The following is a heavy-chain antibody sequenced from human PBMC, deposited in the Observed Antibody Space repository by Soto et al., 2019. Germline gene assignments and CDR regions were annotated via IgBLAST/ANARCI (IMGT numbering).Heavy chain of an antibody. Sequence: EVQLVESGGGLVQPGRSLRLSCAASGFTFDDYAMHWVRQAPGKGLEWVSGISWNSGSIGYADSVKGRFTISRDNAKNSLYLQMNSLRAEDTALYYCAKDVVLDRNYNALSLGYYYYMDVWGKGTTVTVSS. CDR3: AKDVVLDRNYNALSLGYYYYMDV. CDR1: GFTFDDYA. J-gene: IGHJ6*03. CDR2: ISWNSGSI. V-gene: IGHV3-9*01. D-gene: IGHD2-2*01.